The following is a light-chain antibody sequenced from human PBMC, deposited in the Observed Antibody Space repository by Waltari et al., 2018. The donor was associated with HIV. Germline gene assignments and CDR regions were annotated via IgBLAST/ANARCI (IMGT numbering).Light chain of an antibody. CDR3: SSSDDSLRQYV. V-gene: IGLV1-47*01. CDR2: RND. CDR1: NSNIGNNY. Sequence: QSVLTQPPSASGTPGQTVTISCSGSNSNIGNNYVYWYQQFSGMPPKLRIFRNDQRPSGVPDRFSGSKSGTSASLAVSGLRSEDDADYFCSSSDDSLRQYVFGGGTRLTV. J-gene: IGLJ6*01.